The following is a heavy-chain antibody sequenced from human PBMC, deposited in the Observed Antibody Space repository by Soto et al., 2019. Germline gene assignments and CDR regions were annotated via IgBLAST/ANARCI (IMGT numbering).Heavy chain of an antibody. J-gene: IGHJ5*02. CDR1: GGTFSSYA. CDR2: IIPIFGTA. D-gene: IGHD2-15*01. CDR3: ARDGYCSGGSCYSSWFDP. Sequence: QVQLVQSGAEVKKPGSSVKVSCKASGGTFSSYAISWVRQAPGQGLEWMGGIIPIFGTANYAQKFQGRVTITAEESTSTAYMELSSLRSEDTAVYYCARDGYCSGGSCYSSWFDPWGQGTLVTVSS. V-gene: IGHV1-69*01.